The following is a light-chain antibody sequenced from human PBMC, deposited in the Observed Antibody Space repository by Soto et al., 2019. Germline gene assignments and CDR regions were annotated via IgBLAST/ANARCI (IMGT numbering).Light chain of an antibody. Sequence: EIVLTQSPGTLSLSPGERATLSCRASQSIATYSLAWYQQKPGQAPRLLIFGASSRATGIPDRFSGSGSGTDFTLTISSLQPDDFATYYCQHYNSYSEAFGQGTKVDIK. J-gene: IGKJ1*01. CDR1: QSIATYS. V-gene: IGKV3-20*01. CDR2: GAS. CDR3: QHYNSYSEA.